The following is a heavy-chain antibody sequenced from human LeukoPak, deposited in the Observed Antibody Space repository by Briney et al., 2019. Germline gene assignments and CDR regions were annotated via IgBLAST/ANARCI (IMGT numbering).Heavy chain of an antibody. CDR1: GYSISSGYY. V-gene: IGHV4-38-2*02. CDR2: IYNSGNT. CDR3: ARDQYCSSTSCSGNMYNWFDP. Sequence: SETLSLTCTVSGYSISSGYYWTWIRQPPGKGLEWIGNIYNSGNTNYNPSLKSRVTISVDTSKNQFSLKLSSVTAADTAVYYCARDQYCSSTSCSGNMYNWFDPWGQGTLVTVSS. D-gene: IGHD2-2*01. J-gene: IGHJ5*02.